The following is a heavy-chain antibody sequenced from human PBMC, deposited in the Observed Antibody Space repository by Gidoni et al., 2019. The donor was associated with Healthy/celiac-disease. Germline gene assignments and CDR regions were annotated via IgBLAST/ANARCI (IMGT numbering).Heavy chain of an antibody. Sequence: EFQLVQSGAAVKKPGESLKISCRGSGYIFTSYWLGWVRQMPGKGLEWMGIIYPGDSDTRYSPSFQGQVTISADKSISTAYLQWSSLKASDTAMYYCARQRVEMATIPWNYYYMDVWGKGTTVTVSS. CDR3: ARQRVEMATIPWNYYYMDV. J-gene: IGHJ6*03. CDR1: GYIFTSYW. CDR2: IYPGDSDT. D-gene: IGHD5-12*01. V-gene: IGHV5-51*01.